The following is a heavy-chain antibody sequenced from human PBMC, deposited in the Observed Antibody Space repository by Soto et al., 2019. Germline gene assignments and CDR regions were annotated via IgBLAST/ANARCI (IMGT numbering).Heavy chain of an antibody. V-gene: IGHV4-34*01. J-gene: IGHJ5*02. CDR2: INHSGST. Sequence: QVQLQQWGAGLLKPSETLSLTCAVYGGSFSGYYWSWIRQPPGKGLEWIGEINHSGSTNYKPSLKTRVTQSVDTSKNQFTHKLSYVTAADTAVYYCARGPAMVRGVIIRRWFDPWGQGTLVTVSS. CDR3: ARGPAMVRGVIIRRWFDP. D-gene: IGHD3-10*01. CDR1: GGSFSGYY.